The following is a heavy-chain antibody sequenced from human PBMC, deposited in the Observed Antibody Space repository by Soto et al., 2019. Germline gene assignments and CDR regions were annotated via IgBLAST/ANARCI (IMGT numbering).Heavy chain of an antibody. J-gene: IGHJ4*02. CDR3: AINYWLSRAFDY. D-gene: IGHD3-9*01. V-gene: IGHV3-30-3*01. Sequence: GGSLRLSCAASGFTFSSYAMHWVRQAPGKGLEWVAVISYDGSNKYYADSVKGRFTISRDNSKNTLYLQMNSLRAEDTAVYYCAINYWLSRAFDYWGQGTLVTVSS. CDR1: GFTFSSYA. CDR2: ISYDGSNK.